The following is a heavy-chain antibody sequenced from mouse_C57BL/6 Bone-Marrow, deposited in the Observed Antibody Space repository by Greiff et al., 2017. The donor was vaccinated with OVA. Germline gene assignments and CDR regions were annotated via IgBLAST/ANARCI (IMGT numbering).Heavy chain of an antibody. CDR3: ARPYYSNRGYAMDY. D-gene: IGHD2-5*01. CDR2: IDPSDSET. J-gene: IGHJ4*01. Sequence: QVQLQQPGAELVRPGSSVKLSCKASGYTFTSYWMHWVKQRPIQGLEWIGNIDPSDSETHYNQKFKDKATLTVDKSSSTAYMQLSSLTSEDSAVYYCARPYYSNRGYAMDYWGQGTSVTVSS. V-gene: IGHV1-52*01. CDR1: GYTFTSYW.